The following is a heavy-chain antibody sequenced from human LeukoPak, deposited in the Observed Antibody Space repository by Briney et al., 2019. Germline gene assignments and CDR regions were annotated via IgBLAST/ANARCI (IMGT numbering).Heavy chain of an antibody. Sequence: GGALRLSCAASGFTFSSYAMSWVRQPPGKGLVWVSRINPDGSRRDYADSVKGRFTISRDNAKNTLYLQMNSLRAEDTAVYFCARGLRGTRDYWGQGTLVTVSS. V-gene: IGHV3-74*01. D-gene: IGHD2-15*01. CDR1: GFTFSSYA. CDR2: INPDGSRR. J-gene: IGHJ4*02. CDR3: ARGLRGTRDY.